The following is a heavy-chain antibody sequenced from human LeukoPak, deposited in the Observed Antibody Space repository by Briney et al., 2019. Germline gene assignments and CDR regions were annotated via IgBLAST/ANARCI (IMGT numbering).Heavy chain of an antibody. Sequence: SETLSLTCTVSGGSISSSYYYWGWIRQPPGKGLEWIGSIYYSGSTYYNPSLKSRVTISVDTSKNQFSLKLSSVTAADTAVYYCARDTAPDYYDSSGYQVGFDYWGQGTLVTVSS. CDR2: IYYSGST. CDR1: GGSISSSYYY. CDR3: ARDTAPDYYDSSGYQVGFDY. V-gene: IGHV4-39*07. D-gene: IGHD3-22*01. J-gene: IGHJ4*02.